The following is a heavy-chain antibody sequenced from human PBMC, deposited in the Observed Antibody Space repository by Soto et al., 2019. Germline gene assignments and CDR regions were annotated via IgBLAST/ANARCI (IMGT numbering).Heavy chain of an antibody. CDR1: GYTFTSYD. Sequence: VPLVQSGAEVKKPGASVKVSCKASGYTFTSYDINWVRQATGQGLEWMGWMNPNSGNTGYAQKFQGRVTMTRNTSISTAYMELSSLRSEDTAVYYCARGVEQWLSIWAHPTRGMDVWGQGTTVTVSS. D-gene: IGHD6-19*01. CDR3: ARGVEQWLSIWAHPTRGMDV. J-gene: IGHJ6*02. V-gene: IGHV1-8*01. CDR2: MNPNSGNT.